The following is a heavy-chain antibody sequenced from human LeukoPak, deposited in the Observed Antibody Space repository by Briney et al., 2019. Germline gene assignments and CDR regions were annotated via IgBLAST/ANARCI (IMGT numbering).Heavy chain of an antibody. CDR1: RFTFSSYS. D-gene: IGHD3-10*01. Sequence: PGGSLRLSCAASRFTFSSYSMNWVRQAPGKGLEWVSSISSSGSYIYYADSVKGRFTISRDNSKSTLYLQMISLRAEDTALYYCAGVTGTYYNWYFDLWGRGTLVTVSS. J-gene: IGHJ2*01. CDR3: AGVTGTYYNWYFDL. V-gene: IGHV3-21*06. CDR2: ISSSGSYI.